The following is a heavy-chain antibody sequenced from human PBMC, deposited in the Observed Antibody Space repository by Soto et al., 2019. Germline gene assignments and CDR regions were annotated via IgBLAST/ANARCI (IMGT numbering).Heavy chain of an antibody. D-gene: IGHD3-22*01. CDR2: TRNKANSYTT. CDR3: ARVDDSSGYYLDY. Sequence: EVQLVESGGGLVQPGGSLRLSCAASGFTFSDHYMDWVRQAPGKGLEWVGRTRNKANSYTTEYAASVKGRFTISRDDSKNSLYLQMNSLKTEDTAVYSCARVDDSSGYYLDYWGQGTLVTVSS. V-gene: IGHV3-72*01. J-gene: IGHJ4*02. CDR1: GFTFSDHY.